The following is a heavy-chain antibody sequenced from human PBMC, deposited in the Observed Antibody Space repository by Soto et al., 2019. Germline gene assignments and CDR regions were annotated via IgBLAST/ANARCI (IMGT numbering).Heavy chain of an antibody. CDR3: AHTFRDIVVVPAATKYYYYYYGMDV. CDR1: GFSLSTSGVG. CDR2: IYWNDDK. J-gene: IGHJ6*02. D-gene: IGHD2-2*01. Sequence: QITLKESGPTLVKPTQTLTLTCTFSGFSLSTSGVGVGWIRQPPGKALEWLALIYWNDDKRDRPSLKSRLTITKGTSKNQVVLTMTNMDPVDTATYYCAHTFRDIVVVPAATKYYYYYYGMDVWGQGTTVTVSS. V-gene: IGHV2-5*01.